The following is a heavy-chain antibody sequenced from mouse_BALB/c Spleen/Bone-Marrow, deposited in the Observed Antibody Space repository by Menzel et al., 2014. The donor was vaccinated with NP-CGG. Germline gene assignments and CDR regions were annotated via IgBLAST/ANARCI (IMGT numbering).Heavy chain of an antibody. J-gene: IGHJ4*01. Sequence: EVMLVESGAELVRPGALVKLSCKASGFNIKDYYMHWVKQRPEQGLEWIGWIDPENGTTIYDPKFQGKASITADTSSNTAYLQVSSLPSEVTAVYYCARGLRHAMDYWGQGTSVTVSS. CDR3: ARGLRHAMDY. D-gene: IGHD2-4*01. CDR2: IDPENGTT. CDR1: GFNIKDYY. V-gene: IGHV14-1*02.